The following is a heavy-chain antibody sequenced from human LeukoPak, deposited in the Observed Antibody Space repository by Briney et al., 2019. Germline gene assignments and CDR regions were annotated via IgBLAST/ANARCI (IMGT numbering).Heavy chain of an antibody. CDR1: GFRFSSYA. J-gene: IGHJ4*02. V-gene: IGHV3-23*01. CDR3: VKGGQNYDFWRFDY. CDR2: ISGSGGST. Sequence: GGSLRLSCGASGFRFSSYAMSWVRQAPGKWLEWVSSISGSGGSTYYTDSVKGRFAISRDNSKSTLYLQMNSLGTDDTALYYCVKGGQNYDFWRFDYWGQGTLVTASS. D-gene: IGHD3-3*01.